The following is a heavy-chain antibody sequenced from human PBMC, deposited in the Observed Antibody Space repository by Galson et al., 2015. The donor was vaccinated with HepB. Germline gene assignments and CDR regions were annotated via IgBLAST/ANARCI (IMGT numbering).Heavy chain of an antibody. CDR3: ARGKAMATDY. D-gene: IGHD5-18*01. CDR1: GFTFSSYA. V-gene: IGHV3-30*04. J-gene: IGHJ4*02. CDR2: ISYDGSNK. Sequence: SLRLSCAASGFTFSSYAMHWVRQAPGKGLEWVAVISYDGSNKYYADSVKGRFTISRDNSKNTLYLQMNSLRAEDTAVYYCARGKAMATDYWGQGTLVTVSS.